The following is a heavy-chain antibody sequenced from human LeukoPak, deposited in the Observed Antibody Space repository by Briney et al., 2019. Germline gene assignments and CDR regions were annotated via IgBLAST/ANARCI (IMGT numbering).Heavy chain of an antibody. V-gene: IGHV3-23*01. CDR2: ITAGATSTHYT. D-gene: IGHD3-10*01. Sequence: GGSLRLSCAASGFTFSSCAMSWVRQAPGKGLEWVSAITAGATSTHYTYYADSVKGRFTISRDNSKNTLYLQMDSLRADDTAVYYCAKGDRVRGLIWAFDAWGQGTMVTVSS. CDR1: GFTFSSCA. CDR3: AKGDRVRGLIWAFDA. J-gene: IGHJ3*01.